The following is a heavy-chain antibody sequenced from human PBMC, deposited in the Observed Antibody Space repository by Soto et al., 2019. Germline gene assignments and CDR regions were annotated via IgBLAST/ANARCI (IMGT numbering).Heavy chain of an antibody. CDR1: GGSISSHY. Sequence: ETLYLTCTVSGGSISSHYWSWVRQAPGKGLEWIGHIYYRGSTDYNPSLRSRSTISVDTSKNQFSLKLNSVTTADAAVYYCARDGREASGMDVWGQGTKVTVSS. CDR3: ARDGREASGMDV. J-gene: IGHJ6*02. CDR2: IYYRGST. V-gene: IGHV4-59*11. D-gene: IGHD1-26*01.